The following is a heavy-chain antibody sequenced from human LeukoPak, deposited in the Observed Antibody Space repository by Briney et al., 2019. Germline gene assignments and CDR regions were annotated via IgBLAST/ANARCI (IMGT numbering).Heavy chain of an antibody. CDR3: ARRPRSWGFDY. V-gene: IGHV4-34*01. CDR1: GGSFSGYY. Sequence: PSETLSLTCAVYGGSFSGYYWSWIRQPPGKGLEWIGEINHSGSTNYNPSLKSQVTISVDTSKNQFSLKLSSVTAADTAVYYCARRPRSWGFDYWGQGTLVTVSS. D-gene: IGHD6-13*01. J-gene: IGHJ4*02. CDR2: INHSGST.